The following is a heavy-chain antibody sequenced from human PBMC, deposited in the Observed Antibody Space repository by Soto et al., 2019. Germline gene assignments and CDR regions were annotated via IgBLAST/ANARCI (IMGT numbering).Heavy chain of an antibody. CDR3: ARSVDLDWFAF. D-gene: IGHD2-21*01. V-gene: IGHV4-34*01. Sequence: SETLSLTCAVYGGSFSGYYWSWIRQPPGKGLEWIGEINHSGSTNYNPSLKSRVTISVDTSKNQFSLKLSSVTAADTAVYYCARSVDLDWFAFSGQGTLVTVSS. CDR2: INHSGST. J-gene: IGHJ5*01. CDR1: GGSFSGYY.